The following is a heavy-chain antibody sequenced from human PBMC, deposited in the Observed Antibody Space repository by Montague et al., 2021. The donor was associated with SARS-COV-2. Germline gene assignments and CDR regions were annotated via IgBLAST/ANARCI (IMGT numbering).Heavy chain of an antibody. CDR1: GLAFFNFD. J-gene: IGHJ4*02. CDR2: ISRSGATI. CDR3: ATKKYCTLHDCLHGRHYFDH. V-gene: IGHV3-48*03. D-gene: IGHD2-8*01. Sequence: SLRLSCAASGLAFFNFDMAWVRQAPGRGLEWLSDISRSGATILYADSLKGRFTISRDNIQKSLYLQMNSLSAEDTAVYYCATKKYCTLHDCLHGRHYFDHWGQGTLVTGSS.